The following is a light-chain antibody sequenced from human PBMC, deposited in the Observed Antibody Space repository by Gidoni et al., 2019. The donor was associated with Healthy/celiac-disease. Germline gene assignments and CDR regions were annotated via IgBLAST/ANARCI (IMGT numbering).Light chain of an antibody. V-gene: IGKV4-1*01. CDR1: QSVLYSSNNKNY. Sequence: DIGITQSPDSLAVSLGERATINCKSSQSVLYSSNNKNYLAWYQQKPGQPPKLLIYWASTRESGVPERFSGSGSGTDFTLTISSLQAEDVAVYYCQQYYSTPITFGQGTRLEIK. CDR2: WAS. J-gene: IGKJ5*01. CDR3: QQYYSTPIT.